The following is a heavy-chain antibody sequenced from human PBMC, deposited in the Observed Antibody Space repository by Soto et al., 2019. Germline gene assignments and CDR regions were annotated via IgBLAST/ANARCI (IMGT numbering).Heavy chain of an antibody. CDR2: ISDDGTTK. CDR3: TRADLTVTLSVFDP. J-gene: IGHJ5*02. CDR1: GFIFSRYF. D-gene: IGHD4-17*01. Sequence: QVQLVESGGGVVQPGRSLRLSCAASGFIFSRYFMHWVRQAPGKGLEWVALISDDGTTKYYADSVTGRFTISRDNSKNTLYLQMNSLSADDTAVYYCTRADLTVTLSVFDPRGQGTLVTVSS. V-gene: IGHV3-30-3*01.